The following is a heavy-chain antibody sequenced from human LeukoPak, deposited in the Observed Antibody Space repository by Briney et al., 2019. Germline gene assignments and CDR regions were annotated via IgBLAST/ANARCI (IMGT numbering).Heavy chain of an antibody. Sequence: GGSLRLSCSVSGFIFTNYAMSWVRQGPGKGLEWVSVIIGSSGSTFYADSVKGRFTISRDKTKNTLYLQTNSLSAEHTAVYYCAKGGYDYVEMGYTDYWGEGCLVTVSS. CDR3: AKGGYDYVEMGYTDY. D-gene: IGHD5-12*01. CDR2: IIGSSGST. CDR1: GFIFTNYA. J-gene: IGHJ4*02. V-gene: IGHV3-23*01.